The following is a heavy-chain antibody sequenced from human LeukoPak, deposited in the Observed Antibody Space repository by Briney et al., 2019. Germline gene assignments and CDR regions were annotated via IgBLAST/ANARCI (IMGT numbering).Heavy chain of an antibody. J-gene: IGHJ4*02. D-gene: IGHD3-16*02. CDR1: GGSISSSNW. CDR3: ARGEITFGGVIAPIDY. V-gene: IGHV4-4*02. Sequence: PSETLSLTCAVSGGSISSSNWRSWVRQPPGKGLEWIGEIYHSGSTNYNPSLKSRVTISVDKSKNQFSLKLSSVTAADTAVYYCARGEITFGGVIAPIDYWGQGTLVTVSS. CDR2: IYHSGST.